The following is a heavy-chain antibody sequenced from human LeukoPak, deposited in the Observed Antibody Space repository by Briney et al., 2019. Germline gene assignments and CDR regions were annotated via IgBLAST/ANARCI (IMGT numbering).Heavy chain of an antibody. CDR1: GFTTFSH. D-gene: IGHD6-13*01. Sequence: GGSLRLSCAASGFTTFSHMNWVRQAPGKGLEWVSVIHSGGGGIPYYADSVKGRFTIPRDRSKNTLYLQMNSLRAEDTAVYYCASRSSWYEYFQHWGQGTLVTVSS. CDR2: IHSGGGGIP. V-gene: IGHV3-53*01. CDR3: ASRSSWYEYFQH. J-gene: IGHJ1*01.